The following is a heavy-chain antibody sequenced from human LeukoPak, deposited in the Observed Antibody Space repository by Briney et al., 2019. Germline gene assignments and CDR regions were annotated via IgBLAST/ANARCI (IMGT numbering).Heavy chain of an antibody. J-gene: IGHJ5*02. D-gene: IGHD3-3*01. V-gene: IGHV3-21*01. CDR1: GFTFSSYS. CDR3: ARDPTIFGVPLGWFDP. CDR2: ISSSSSYI. Sequence: GGSLRLSCAAFGFTFSSYSMNWVRQAPGKGLEWVSSISSSSSYIYYADSVKGRFTISRDNAKNSLYLQMNSLRAEDTAVYYCARDPTIFGVPLGWFDPWGQGTLVTVSS.